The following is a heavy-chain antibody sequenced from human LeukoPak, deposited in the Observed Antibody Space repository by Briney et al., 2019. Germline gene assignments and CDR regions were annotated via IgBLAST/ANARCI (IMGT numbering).Heavy chain of an antibody. Sequence: PGGSLRLSCAASGFTFSSYGMHWVRQAPGKGLEWVAVISYDGSNKYYADSVKGRFTISRDNSKNTLYLQMNSLRAEDTAVYYCAKPDEDWGQFDYWGQGTLVTVSS. V-gene: IGHV3-30*18. CDR3: AKPDEDWGQFDY. J-gene: IGHJ4*02. D-gene: IGHD3/OR15-3a*01. CDR1: GFTFSSYG. CDR2: ISYDGSNK.